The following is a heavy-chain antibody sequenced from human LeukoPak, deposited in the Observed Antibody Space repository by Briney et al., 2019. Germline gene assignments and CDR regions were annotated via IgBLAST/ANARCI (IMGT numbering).Heavy chain of an antibody. V-gene: IGHV3-21*01. CDR1: GFTFSSYS. CDR3: ARDLVVRWQQLEPSDY. D-gene: IGHD6-13*01. Sequence: GGSLRLSCAASGFTFSSYSMNWVRQAPGKGLEWVSSISSSSSYIYYADSVKGRFTISRDNAKNSLYLQMNSLRAEDTAVYYCARDLVVRWQQLEPSDYWGQGTLVTVSS. CDR2: ISSSSSYI. J-gene: IGHJ4*02.